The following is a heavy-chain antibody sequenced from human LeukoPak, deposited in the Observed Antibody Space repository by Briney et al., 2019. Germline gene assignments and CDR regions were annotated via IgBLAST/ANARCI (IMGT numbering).Heavy chain of an antibody. V-gene: IGHV3-23*01. Sequence: GGALRLSCAASGFTFSSYAMSWVRQAPGKGLEWVSAISGSGGSTYYADSVKGRFTISRDNAKNSLYLQVSSLRAEDTAVYYCARGYGALYFDYWGQGTLVTVYS. CDR3: ARGYGALYFDY. D-gene: IGHD4-17*01. J-gene: IGHJ4*02. CDR2: ISGSGGST. CDR1: GFTFSSYA.